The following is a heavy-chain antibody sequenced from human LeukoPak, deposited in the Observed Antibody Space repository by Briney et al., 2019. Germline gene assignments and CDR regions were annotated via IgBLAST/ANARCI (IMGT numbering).Heavy chain of an antibody. CDR2: INPKNGGT. Sequence: RASAKVSCKASGYTFTNYGISWVRQAPGQGLEWMGWINPKNGGTNYAQKFQGRVTMTRDTSINTAFMELSRLNSDDTAVYFCARDGYGGNSFDYWGQGTLVTDSS. D-gene: IGHD4-23*01. CDR3: ARDGYGGNSFDY. CDR1: GYTFTNYG. J-gene: IGHJ4*02. V-gene: IGHV1-2*02.